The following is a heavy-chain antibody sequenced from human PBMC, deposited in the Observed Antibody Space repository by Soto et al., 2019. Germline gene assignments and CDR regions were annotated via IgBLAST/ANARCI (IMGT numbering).Heavy chain of an antibody. CDR2: IIPIFGTA. V-gene: IGHV1-69*13. CDR1: GGTFSIYA. CDR3: ASDSSGWYGGWDY. J-gene: IGHJ4*02. D-gene: IGHD6-19*01. Sequence: GASVKVSCKASGGTFSIYAITWVRQAPGQGLEWMGGIIPIFGTANYAQKFQGRVTITADESTSTAYMELSSLRSEDTAVYYCASDSSGWYGGWDYWGQGTLVTVSS.